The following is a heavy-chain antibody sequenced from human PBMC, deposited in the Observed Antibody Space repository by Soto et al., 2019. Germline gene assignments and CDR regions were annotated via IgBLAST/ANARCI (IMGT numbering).Heavy chain of an antibody. Sequence: QVQLVESGGGVVQPGRSLRLSCAASGFTFSSYAMHWVRQAPGKGLEWVAVISYDGSNKYYADSVKGRFTISRDNSKNTLYLQMNSLRAEDTAVYYCARDLAGPYSSSWYGIKDDYWGQGTLVTVSS. V-gene: IGHV3-30-3*01. J-gene: IGHJ4*02. CDR1: GFTFSSYA. D-gene: IGHD6-13*01. CDR2: ISYDGSNK. CDR3: ARDLAGPYSSSWYGIKDDY.